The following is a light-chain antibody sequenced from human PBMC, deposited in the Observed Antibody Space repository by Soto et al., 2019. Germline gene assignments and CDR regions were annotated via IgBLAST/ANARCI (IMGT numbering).Light chain of an antibody. V-gene: IGKV3-15*01. CDR2: GAS. CDR1: QSVSSN. Sequence: EIVMTQSPATLSVSPGERATLSCRASQSVSSNLAWYQQKPGQASRLLIYGASTRATGIPARFSGSGSGTEFTLTISSLQSEDFAVYYCQQYNNWITFGQGTRLEIK. J-gene: IGKJ5*01. CDR3: QQYNNWIT.